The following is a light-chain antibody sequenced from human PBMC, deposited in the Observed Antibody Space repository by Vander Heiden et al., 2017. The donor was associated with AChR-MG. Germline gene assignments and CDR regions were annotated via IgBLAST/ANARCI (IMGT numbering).Light chain of an antibody. CDR2: RAS. Sequence: DIQMTQSPSTLSASVGDRVTITCRASQSIGTWWAWYQQNQGESPRLLIYRASNLESGVPSRFSGSGAGTEFTLTISSLQLDDFGTYYCQQCSSYSDISFGQGTRLEIK. J-gene: IGKJ5*01. CDR3: QQCSSYSDIS. V-gene: IGKV1-5*03. CDR1: QSIGTW.